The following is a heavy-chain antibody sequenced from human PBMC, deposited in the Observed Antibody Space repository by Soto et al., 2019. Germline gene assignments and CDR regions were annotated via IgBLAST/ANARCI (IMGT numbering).Heavy chain of an antibody. Sequence: QVPLVQSGAEVKKPGASVKVSCKASGYTFTSYGISWVRQAPGQGLEWMGWISAYNGNTNYAQKLQGRVTMTTDTSTSTAYMELRSLRSDDTAVYYCARVYYYDSSGSPLDYWGQGTLVTVSS. CDR1: GYTFTSYG. CDR3: ARVYYYDSSGSPLDY. D-gene: IGHD3-22*01. J-gene: IGHJ4*02. V-gene: IGHV1-18*01. CDR2: ISAYNGNT.